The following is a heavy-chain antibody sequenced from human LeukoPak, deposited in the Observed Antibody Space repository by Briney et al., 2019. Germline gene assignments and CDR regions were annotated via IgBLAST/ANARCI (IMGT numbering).Heavy chain of an antibody. CDR1: GFTFDDYA. D-gene: IGHD3-10*01. J-gene: IGHJ6*02. CDR2: ISWNSGSI. Sequence: GGSLRLSCAASGFTFDDYAMHWVRQAPGKGLEWVSGISWNSGSIGYADSVKGRFTISRDNAKNSLYLQMNSLRAEDTALYYCAKEGMVRGPPVYYYYGMDVWGQGTTVTVSS. CDR3: AKEGMVRGPPVYYYYGMDV. V-gene: IGHV3-9*01.